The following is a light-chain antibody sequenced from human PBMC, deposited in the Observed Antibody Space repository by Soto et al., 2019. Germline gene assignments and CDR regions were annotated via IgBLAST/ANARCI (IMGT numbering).Light chain of an antibody. J-gene: IGKJ4*01. CDR2: GAS. V-gene: IGKV1-6*01. CDR1: QAIRND. CDR3: LQDYTYPLT. Sequence: AIQMTQSPSSLSASVGDRVTITCRASQAIRNDLGWYQQKPGKAPKLLIYGASSLQSGVPSRFGGSGSGTDFTLTISSLQPEDFATYYCLQDYTYPLTFGGGTRVEIK.